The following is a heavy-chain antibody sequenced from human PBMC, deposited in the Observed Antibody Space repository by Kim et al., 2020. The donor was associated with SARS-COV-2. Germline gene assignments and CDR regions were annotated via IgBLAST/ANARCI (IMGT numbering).Heavy chain of an antibody. D-gene: IGHD3-9*01. CDR3: ARPAYYDILTGYTYYYGMDV. V-gene: IGHV1-69*01. CDR2: IIPIFGTA. J-gene: IGHJ6*01. CDR1: GGTFSSYA. Sequence: AKVSCKASGGTFSSYAISWVRQAPGQGIEWMGGIIPIFGTANYAQKFQGRVTITADESTSTAYMALSSLRPEDTAVYYCARPAYYDILTGYTYYYGMDVW.